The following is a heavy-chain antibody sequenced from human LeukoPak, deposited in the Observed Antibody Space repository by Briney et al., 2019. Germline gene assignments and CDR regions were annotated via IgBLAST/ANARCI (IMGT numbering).Heavy chain of an antibody. CDR1: GDSVSSDSYY. D-gene: IGHD3-22*01. Sequence: PSKTLSLTCTVSGDSVSSDSYYWAWMRQPPGKGLEWIGAIKYSGDTFYNPSLKSRVTMYVDTSMNQFSLKLSSVTAADTAMYYCARRASGYFDSSGRNHWNFDLWGRGTLVTVSS. CDR2: IKYSGDT. CDR3: ARRASGYFDSSGRNHWNFDL. J-gene: IGHJ2*01. V-gene: IGHV4-39*01.